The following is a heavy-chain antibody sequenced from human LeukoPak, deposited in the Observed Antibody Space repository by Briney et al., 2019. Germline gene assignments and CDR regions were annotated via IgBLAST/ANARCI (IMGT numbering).Heavy chain of an antibody. CDR1: GGSISSGGYS. CDR3: ARQISITMIVVVIPYYFDY. CDR2: IYHSGST. V-gene: IGHV4-30-2*03. D-gene: IGHD3-22*01. J-gene: IGHJ4*02. Sequence: SETLSLTCAVSGGSISSGGYSWSWIRQPPGKGLEWIGYIYHSGSTYYNPSLKSRVTISVDTSKNQFSLKLSSVTAADTAVYYCARQISITMIVVVIPYYFDYWGQGTLVTVSS.